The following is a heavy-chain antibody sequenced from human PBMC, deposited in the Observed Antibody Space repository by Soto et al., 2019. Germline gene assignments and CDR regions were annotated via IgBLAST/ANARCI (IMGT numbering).Heavy chain of an antibody. CDR1: GFTFGDYA. V-gene: IGHV3-49*03. CDR3: AKDWLGPYYYYGMDV. D-gene: IGHD6-19*01. J-gene: IGHJ6*02. Sequence: GGSLRLSCTASGFTFGDYAMSWFRQAPGKGLEWVGFIRSKAYGGTTEYAASVKGRFTISRDNSKNTLYLQMNSLRAEDTAVYYCAKDWLGPYYYYGMDVWGQATTVTVSS. CDR2: IRSKAYGGTT.